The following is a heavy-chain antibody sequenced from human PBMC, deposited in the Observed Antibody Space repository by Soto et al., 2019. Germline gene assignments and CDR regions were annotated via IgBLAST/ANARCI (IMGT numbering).Heavy chain of an antibody. D-gene: IGHD5-18*01. V-gene: IGHV4-59*01. CDR3: VRGRGDPAMLRYY. CDR2: IYYSGST. CDR1: GGSISSYY. J-gene: IGHJ1*01. Sequence: SETVSLTCTVSGGSISSYYWSWIRQSLGKGLEWIGYIYYSGSTKYNPSLKSRVTISVDTSKNQFSLKLSSVTAADTAVYYCVRGRGDPAMLRYYWGQGS.